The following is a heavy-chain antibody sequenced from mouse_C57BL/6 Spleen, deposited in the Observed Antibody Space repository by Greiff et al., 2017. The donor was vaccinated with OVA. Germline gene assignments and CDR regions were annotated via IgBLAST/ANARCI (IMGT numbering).Heavy chain of an antibody. D-gene: IGHD2-3*01. CDR1: GYAFSSSW. Sequence: QVQLKQSGPELVKPGASVKISCKASGYAFSSSWMNWVKQRPGKGLEWIGRIYPGDGDTNYNGKFKGKATLTADKSSSTAYMQLSSLTSEDSAVYFCARGRDGYYEDYWGQGTTLTVSS. J-gene: IGHJ2*01. V-gene: IGHV1-82*01. CDR3: ARGRDGYYEDY. CDR2: IYPGDGDT.